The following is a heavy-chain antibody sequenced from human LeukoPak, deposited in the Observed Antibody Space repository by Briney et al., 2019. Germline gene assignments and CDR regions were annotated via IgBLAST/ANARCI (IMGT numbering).Heavy chain of an antibody. Sequence: GGSLRLSCTASGFTFGDHAMSWVRQAPGKGLEWVGFIRSRTYGKTTEYAASVKGRFTISRDDSKNIAYLQMNSLKTEDTAIYYCTRFVPYLDYWGQGTLVTVSA. J-gene: IGHJ4*02. CDR1: GFTFGDHA. CDR3: TRFVPYLDY. D-gene: IGHD3-16*01. CDR2: IRSRTYGKTT. V-gene: IGHV3-49*04.